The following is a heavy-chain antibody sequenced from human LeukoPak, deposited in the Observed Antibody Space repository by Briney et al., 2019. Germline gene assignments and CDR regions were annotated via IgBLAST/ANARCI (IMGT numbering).Heavy chain of an antibody. V-gene: IGHV4-39*07. CDR2: IYYSGST. Sequence: PSETLSLTCTVSGGSISSSSYYWGWIRQPPGKGLEWIGSIYYSGSTYYNPSLKSRVTISVDTSKNQFSLKLSSVTAADTAVYYCAGFGVVPYYYYMDVWGKGTTVTVSS. D-gene: IGHD3-3*01. CDR1: GGSISSSSYY. CDR3: AGFGVVPYYYYMDV. J-gene: IGHJ6*03.